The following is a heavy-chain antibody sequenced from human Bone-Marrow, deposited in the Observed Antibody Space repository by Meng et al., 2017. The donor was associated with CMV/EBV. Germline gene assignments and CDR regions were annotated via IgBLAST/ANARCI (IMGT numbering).Heavy chain of an antibody. CDR1: GYSISSGYY. V-gene: IGHV4-38-2*02. D-gene: IGHD3-22*01. CDR3: ARGGYYYDSSGYYYGWFDP. J-gene: IGHJ5*02. Sequence: SETLSLTCTVSGYSISSGYYWGWIRQSPGKGLEWIGEINHSGSTNYNPSLKSRVTISVDTSKNQFSLKLSSVTAADTAVYYCARGGYYYDSSGYYYGWFDPWGQGTLVTVSS. CDR2: INHSGST.